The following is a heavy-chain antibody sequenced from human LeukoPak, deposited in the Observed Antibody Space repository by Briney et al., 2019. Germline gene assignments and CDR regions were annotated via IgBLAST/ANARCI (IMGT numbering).Heavy chain of an antibody. CDR2: ISYDGGNK. Sequence: GGSLRLSCAASGGIFSNYSRHWVRQAPGKGLEWVAVISYDGGNKNYADSVKGRFTISRDSSKNTLYLQMNSLRTEDTAVCYCARDRTVTTSWFDPWGQGTLVTVSS. J-gene: IGHJ5*02. V-gene: IGHV3-30*04. CDR1: GGIFSNYS. CDR3: ARDRTVTTSWFDP. D-gene: IGHD4-17*01.